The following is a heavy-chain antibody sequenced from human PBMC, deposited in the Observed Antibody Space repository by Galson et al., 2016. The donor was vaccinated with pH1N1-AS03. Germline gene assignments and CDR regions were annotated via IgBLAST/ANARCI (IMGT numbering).Heavy chain of an antibody. J-gene: IGHJ6*02. CDR3: ERQIKGGMDV. Sequence: CAISGDSVSSNSVAWNWIRQSPSRGLEWLGRTYYRSKWFNEYPASVKSRITSNSNTSKNQFSLQLNSVTPEDTALYFCERQIKGGMDVWGQGTTVTVSS. D-gene: IGHD5-24*01. CDR1: GDSVSSNSVA. CDR2: TYYRSKWFN. V-gene: IGHV6-1*01.